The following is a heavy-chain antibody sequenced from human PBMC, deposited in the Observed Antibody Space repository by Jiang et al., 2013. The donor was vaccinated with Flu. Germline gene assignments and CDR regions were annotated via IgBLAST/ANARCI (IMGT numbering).Heavy chain of an antibody. CDR1: GYSFTSYW. D-gene: IGHD3-10*01. J-gene: IGHJ5*02. Sequence: SLKISCKGSGYSFTSYWIGWVRQMPGKGLEWMGIIYPGDSDTRYSPSFQGQVTISADKSISTAYLQWSSLKASDTAMYYCARFIRYGSGSYYTPGWFDPWGQGTLVTVSS. CDR3: ARFIRYGSGSYYTPGWFDP. CDR2: IYPGDSDT. V-gene: IGHV5-51*01.